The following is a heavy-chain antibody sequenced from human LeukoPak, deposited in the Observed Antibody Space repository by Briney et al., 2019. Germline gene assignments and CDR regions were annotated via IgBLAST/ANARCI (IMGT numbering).Heavy chain of an antibody. CDR2: IYYGGTT. Sequence: PSETLSLTCTVSGGSIASSRTYWGWIRQPPGKGLEWIGSIYYGGTTYYNPSLKSRVTISVDTSKNQFSLKLSSVTAADTAVYYCARQRKVYSSPSGFGPWGQGTLVTVSS. CDR3: ARQRKVYSSPSGFGP. V-gene: IGHV4-39*01. J-gene: IGHJ5*02. D-gene: IGHD6-13*01. CDR1: GGSIASSRTY.